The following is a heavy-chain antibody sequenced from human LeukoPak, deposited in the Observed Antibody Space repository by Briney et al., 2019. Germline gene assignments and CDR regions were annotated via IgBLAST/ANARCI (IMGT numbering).Heavy chain of an antibody. V-gene: IGHV3-33*01. Sequence: GGSLRLSCVASGFTFSRYGMHWIRQAPGKGLEGVVVIWFDGSKRYYADSVKGRFTISRDDSKNMLYLQMNSLRVEDTAIYYCAGDPGVTTFYFDSWGQGALVTVSS. CDR1: GFTFSRYG. CDR3: AGDPGVTTFYFDS. D-gene: IGHD4-17*01. CDR2: IWFDGSKR. J-gene: IGHJ4*02.